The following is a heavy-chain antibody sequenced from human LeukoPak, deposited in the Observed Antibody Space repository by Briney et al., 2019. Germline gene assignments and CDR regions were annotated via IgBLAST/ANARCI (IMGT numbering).Heavy chain of an antibody. CDR2: IYYSGST. V-gene: IGHV4-59*08. J-gene: IGHJ4*02. CDR1: GGSISSYY. CDR3: ARQEGSVGIFDY. Sequence: SETLSLTCTVSGGSISSYYWSWIRQPPGKGLEWIGYIYYSGSTNYNPSLKSRVTISVDTSKNQFSLKLSSVTAADTAVYYCARQEGSVGIFDYWGQGTPVTVSS. D-gene: IGHD5/OR15-5a*01.